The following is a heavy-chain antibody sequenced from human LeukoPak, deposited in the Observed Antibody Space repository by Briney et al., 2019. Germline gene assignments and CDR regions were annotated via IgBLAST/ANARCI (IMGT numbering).Heavy chain of an antibody. D-gene: IGHD3-22*01. CDR2: IYYSGST. Sequence: SETLSLTCTVSGGPISSYYWSWIRQPPGKGLERIGYIYYSGSTNYNPSLKSRVTISVDTSKNQFSLKLSSVTAADTAVYYCARDSGHYYDSSGHFDYWGQGTLVTVSS. CDR3: ARDSGHYYDSSGHFDY. V-gene: IGHV4-59*01. CDR1: GGPISSYY. J-gene: IGHJ4*02.